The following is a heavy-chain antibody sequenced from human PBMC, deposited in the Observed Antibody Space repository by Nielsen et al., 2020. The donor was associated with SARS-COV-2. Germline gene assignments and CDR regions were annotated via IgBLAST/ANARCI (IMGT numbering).Heavy chain of an antibody. V-gene: IGHV3-30*04. D-gene: IGHD2-2*01. CDR1: GFTFSSYA. Sequence: GESLKISCAASGFTFSSYAMHWVRQAPGKGLEWVAVISYDGSNKYYADSVKGRFTISRDNSKNMLYLQMNSLKAEDTAVYYCAKDLGYCSSTTCYLDYWGQGTLVTVSS. CDR3: AKDLGYCSSTTCYLDY. J-gene: IGHJ4*02. CDR2: ISYDGSNK.